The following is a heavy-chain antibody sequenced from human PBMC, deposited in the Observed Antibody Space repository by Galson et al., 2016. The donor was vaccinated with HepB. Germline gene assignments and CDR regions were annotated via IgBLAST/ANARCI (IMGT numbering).Heavy chain of an antibody. Sequence: SLRLFCAGSGFTFSSSGLNWVRQAPGKGLQWISYISSSISTIYYADSVVGRFTISRDNSKNTLYLQIHSLTADDTATYYCATWLRAHFDFWGQGTLVTVSS. D-gene: IGHD5-12*01. CDR3: ATWLRAHFDF. V-gene: IGHV3-48*01. CDR2: ISSSISTI. J-gene: IGHJ4*02. CDR1: GFTFSSSG.